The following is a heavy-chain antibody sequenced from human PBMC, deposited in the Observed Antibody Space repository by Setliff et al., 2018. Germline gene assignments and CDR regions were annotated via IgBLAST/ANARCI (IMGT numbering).Heavy chain of an antibody. CDR1: RGSISSSY. CDR3: ARGYYNGRGYYYLPCSFDS. J-gene: IGHJ4*02. D-gene: IGHD3-10*01. Sequence: PSETLSLTCTVSRGSISSSYWSWIRLPAGKALEWIGHIHGTEGTHYNPSLESRVTISRDKSPNQFSLMLRSVTAADTALYYCARGYYNGRGYYYLPCSFDSWGRGIVVTVSS. CDR2: IHGTEGT. V-gene: IGHV4-4*07.